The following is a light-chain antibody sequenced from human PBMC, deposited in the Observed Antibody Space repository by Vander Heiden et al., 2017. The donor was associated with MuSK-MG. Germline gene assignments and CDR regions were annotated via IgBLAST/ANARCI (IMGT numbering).Light chain of an antibody. CDR1: QSVGSS. V-gene: IGKV1-39*01. CDR2: AVS. CDR3: QQGHGVPNT. Sequence: DIQMTQSPSSLAASVGDRVTITCRASQSVGSSLNWYQQRPGKAPKLLIYAVSSLKSGVPSRFSGSGFGTDFTLTISSLQSEDFATYYCQQGHGVPNTFGQGTRLDI. J-gene: IGKJ2*01.